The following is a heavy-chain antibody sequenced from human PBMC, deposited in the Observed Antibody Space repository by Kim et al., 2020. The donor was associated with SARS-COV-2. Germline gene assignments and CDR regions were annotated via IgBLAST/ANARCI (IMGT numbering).Heavy chain of an antibody. J-gene: IGHJ3*02. CDR3: AIPPLCGGDCSDAFDI. D-gene: IGHD2-21*02. Sequence: GESLKISCKGSGYSFTSYWIGWVRQMPGKGLEWMGIIYPGDSDTRYSPSFQGQVTISADKSISTAYLQWSSLKASDTAMYYCAIPPLCGGDCSDAFDIWGQGTMVTVSS. CDR2: IYPGDSDT. CDR1: GYSFTSYW. V-gene: IGHV5-51*01.